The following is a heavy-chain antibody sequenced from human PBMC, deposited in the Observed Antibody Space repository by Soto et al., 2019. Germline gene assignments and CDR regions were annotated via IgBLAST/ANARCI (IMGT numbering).Heavy chain of an antibody. CDR1: GGSISSSSYY. V-gene: IGHV4-39*02. CDR3: AREGGYSSGYYSSLSWFDP. CDR2: IYYSGST. Sequence: SETLSLTCTVSGGSISSSSYYWGWIRQPPGKGLEWIGSIYYSGSTYYNPSLKSRVTISVDTSKNQFSLKLSSVTAADTAVYYCAREGGYSSGYYSSLSWFDPWGQGTLVAVSS. J-gene: IGHJ5*02. D-gene: IGHD3-22*01.